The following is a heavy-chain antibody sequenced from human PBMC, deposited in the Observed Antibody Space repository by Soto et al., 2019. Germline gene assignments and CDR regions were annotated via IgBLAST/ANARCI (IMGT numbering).Heavy chain of an antibody. CDR2: SYYSGST. Sequence: SETLPLTYTVSGGSIGSSSDHWDWIRQPPGKGLEWIGSSYYSGSTYYNPSLKSRVTISVDTSKNQFSLKMNYVTAADTAVYYCVRLTGMTTATTDRGLAPWGQGTLVTGSS. D-gene: IGHD4-17*01. V-gene: IGHV4-39*01. CDR1: GGSIGSSSDH. J-gene: IGHJ5*02. CDR3: VRLTGMTTATTDRGLAP.